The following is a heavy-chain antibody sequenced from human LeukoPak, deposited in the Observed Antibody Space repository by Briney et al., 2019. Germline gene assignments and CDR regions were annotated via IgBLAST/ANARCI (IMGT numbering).Heavy chain of an antibody. CDR3: ASRPRFDTRGYYVDY. CDR2: ISSSRTI. V-gene: IGHV3-48*02. D-gene: IGHD3-22*01. J-gene: IGHJ4*02. CDR1: GFTFSDYS. Sequence: GSLRLSCAASGFTFSDYSMNWVRQAPGKGLEWISYISSSRTIYYADSVKGRFTISRDNAKNSLYLQMNSLRDEDTAVYYCASRPRFDTRGYYVDYWGQGSLVTVSS.